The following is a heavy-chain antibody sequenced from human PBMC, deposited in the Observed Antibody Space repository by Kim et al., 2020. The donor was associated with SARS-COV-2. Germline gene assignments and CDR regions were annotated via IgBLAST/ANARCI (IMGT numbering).Heavy chain of an antibody. D-gene: IGHD3-10*01. V-gene: IGHV3-23*01. CDR3: AKDRRGITMVRGGTFDY. Sequence: VKGRFTISRDNSKNTLYLQMNSLRAEDTAVYYCAKDRRGITMVRGGTFDYWGQGTLVTVSS. J-gene: IGHJ4*02.